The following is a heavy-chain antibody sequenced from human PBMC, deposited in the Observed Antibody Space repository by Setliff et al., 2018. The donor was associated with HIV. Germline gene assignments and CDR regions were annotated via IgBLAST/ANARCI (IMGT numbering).Heavy chain of an antibody. CDR3: ARAPPGIQNDAFDI. CDR1: GGSISSDDYY. V-gene: IGHV4-61*09. J-gene: IGHJ3*02. Sequence: SETLSLTCTVSGGSISSDDYYWTWIRQSAGKGLEWIGHIYTNGYTNYNPSLKSRVTISFDTSQNQFSLKLSSVTAADTAVFYCARAPPGIQNDAFDIWGQGAMVTVSS. CDR2: IYTNGYT.